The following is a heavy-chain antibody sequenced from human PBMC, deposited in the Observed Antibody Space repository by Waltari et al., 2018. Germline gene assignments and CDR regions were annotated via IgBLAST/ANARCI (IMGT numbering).Heavy chain of an antibody. J-gene: IGHJ3*01. CDR2: MSSRSINI. CDR1: GFNFNIYS. V-gene: IGHV3-21*01. CDR3: ARDLDCTVTTCERDDGFDL. D-gene: IGHD2-21*02. Sequence: DVELVESGGGLVKPGGSLRLSCAASGFNFNIYSMHWVRRAPGKGLGWVACMSSRSINIFYADSVKGRFTISRDNAKNSLYLQMDSLRAEDTAVYYCARDLDCTVTTCERDDGFDLWGQGTVVTVSS.